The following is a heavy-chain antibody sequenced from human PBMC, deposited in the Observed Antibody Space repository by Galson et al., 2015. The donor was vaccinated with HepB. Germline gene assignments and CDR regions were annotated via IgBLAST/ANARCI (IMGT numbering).Heavy chain of an antibody. CDR1: GFTFTTYD. V-gene: IGHV3-15*01. CDR3: STDYTSAVAGAGY. Sequence: SLRLSCAASGFTFTTYDLNWVRQAPGKGLEWVGRLKSKAAGGTTDYAAPVKGRFTISRDDSKNTLYLQMNSLRTEDTAVYYCSTDYTSAVAGAGYWGQGTLVTVSS. J-gene: IGHJ4*02. CDR2: LKSKAAGGTT. D-gene: IGHD6-19*01.